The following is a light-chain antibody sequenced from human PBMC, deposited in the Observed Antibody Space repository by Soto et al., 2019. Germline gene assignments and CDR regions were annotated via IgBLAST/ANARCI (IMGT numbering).Light chain of an antibody. CDR1: HSMSDY. CDR3: QHSFSTPYT. V-gene: IGKV1-39*01. J-gene: IGKJ2*01. Sequence: DIQMTQSPSSLSASVGDRVTLTCRASHSMSDYLNWYRQKPGRAPELLIYATSTLQSGVPSRFSGNRSGTEFTLTISGLQPEDFATYFCQHSFSTPYTFGQGTQLEI. CDR2: ATS.